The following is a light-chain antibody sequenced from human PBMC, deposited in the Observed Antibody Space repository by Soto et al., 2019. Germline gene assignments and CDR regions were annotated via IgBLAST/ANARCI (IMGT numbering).Light chain of an antibody. Sequence: EIVMTQSPATLSVSPGERATLSCRASQSVSSNLAWYQQKPGQAPRLLMYGISRRATGIPDRFSGSGSGTDFTLTITRLEPEDFAVYYCQQYNNWPPITFGQGTRLEIK. CDR2: GIS. CDR1: QSVSSN. V-gene: IGKV3D-15*01. CDR3: QQYNNWPPIT. J-gene: IGKJ5*01.